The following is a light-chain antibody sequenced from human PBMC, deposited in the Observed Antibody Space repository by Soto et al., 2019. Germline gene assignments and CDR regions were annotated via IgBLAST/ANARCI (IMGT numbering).Light chain of an antibody. J-gene: IGKJ1*01. CDR3: QHSYSTPPT. CDR1: QSISSY. CDR2: AAS. Sequence: DIQMTQSPSSLSASVGDIVTITCRASQSISSYLNWYQQKPGKAPKLLIYAASSLQSGVPSRFSGSGSGTDFTLTISSLQPEDFETYYCQHSYSTPPTFGQGTKVDIK. V-gene: IGKV1-39*01.